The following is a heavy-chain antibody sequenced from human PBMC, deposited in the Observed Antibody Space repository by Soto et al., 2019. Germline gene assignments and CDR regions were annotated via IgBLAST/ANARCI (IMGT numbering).Heavy chain of an antibody. D-gene: IGHD4-17*01. CDR1: GVSISRSYYY. J-gene: IGHJ4*02. Sequence: QLQLQESGPGLVKPSETLSLTCTVSGVSISRSYYYWGWIRKPPGKGLEWTGTIHYSGSTYYNPSLNSRIIISIDTSKNQFSLKLNSVTAADAAVYYCASFRGMTTATTERYFDYWGQGTLVTVSS. CDR2: IHYSGST. CDR3: ASFRGMTTATTERYFDY. V-gene: IGHV4-39*01.